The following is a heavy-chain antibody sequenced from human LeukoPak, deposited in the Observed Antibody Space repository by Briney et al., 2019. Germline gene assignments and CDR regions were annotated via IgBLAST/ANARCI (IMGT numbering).Heavy chain of an antibody. Sequence: GASLRLSCAASGFTVSSNYMSWVRQAPGQGLEWVTCIYSGGSTYYADSVNGRFTISRDNSKDSLYLQMNSLRDEDMDVYYCARERIRGYRGPDAFDIWGQGTMVTVSS. CDR3: ARERIRGYRGPDAFDI. D-gene: IGHD5-12*01. CDR2: IYSGGST. CDR1: GFTVSSNY. J-gene: IGHJ3*02. V-gene: IGHV3-53*01.